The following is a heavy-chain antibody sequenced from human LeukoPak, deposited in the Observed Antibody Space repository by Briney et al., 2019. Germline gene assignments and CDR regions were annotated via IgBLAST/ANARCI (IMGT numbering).Heavy chain of an antibody. J-gene: IGHJ4*02. Sequence: GGSLRLSCAASGFTFSNYGMHWVRQAPGKGLEWVAVVSFGDGSTRNYANAVKGRFNNSRGNSQNTLYLQMNNLRAEDTAVYYCAKSPYYDFWPFDYWGQGTLVTVSS. CDR3: AKSPYYDFWPFDY. CDR1: GFTFSNYG. D-gene: IGHD3-3*01. CDR2: VSFGDGSTR. V-gene: IGHV3-33*06.